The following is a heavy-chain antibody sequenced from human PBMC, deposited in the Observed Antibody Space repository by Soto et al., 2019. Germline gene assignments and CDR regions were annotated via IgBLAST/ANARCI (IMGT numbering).Heavy chain of an antibody. V-gene: IGHV1-69*02. Sequence: QVQLVQSGAEVKKPGSSVKVSCKASGGTFSSYTISWVRQAPGQGLEWMGRIIPILGIANYAQKFQGRVTITXXKXRXTAYMELSSRRSEDTAVYYCATPPYYYGSGSYYGNYWGQGTLVTVSS. CDR2: IIPILGIA. J-gene: IGHJ4*02. D-gene: IGHD3-10*01. CDR3: ATPPYYYGSGSYYGNY. CDR1: GGTFSSYT.